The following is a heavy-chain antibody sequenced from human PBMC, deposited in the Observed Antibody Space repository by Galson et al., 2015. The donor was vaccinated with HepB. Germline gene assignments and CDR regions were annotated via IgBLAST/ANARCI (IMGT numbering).Heavy chain of an antibody. J-gene: IGHJ6*02. CDR2: ISSSSSYT. CDR3: ARGKNSGSYYYYYYYGMDV. D-gene: IGHD1-26*01. CDR1: GFTFSDYY. V-gene: IGHV3-11*06. Sequence: SLRLSCAASGFTFSDYYMSWIRQVPGKGLEWVSYISSSSSYTNYADSVKGRFTISRDNAKNSLYLQMNSLRAEDTAVYYCARGKNSGSYYYYYYYGMDVWGQGTTVTVSS.